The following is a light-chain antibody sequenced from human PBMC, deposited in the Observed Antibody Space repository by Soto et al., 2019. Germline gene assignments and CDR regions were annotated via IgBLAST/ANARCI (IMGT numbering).Light chain of an antibody. Sequence: ERGMMQSPATVSVSPGERGTLSCGASQSVGTYLAWYQQKPGQAPRLLIYGASTRAAGISPRFSGGGSGTEFTLTISSLQSEDFAVYYCQQYNDWPRTFGQGTKVGIK. V-gene: IGKV3-15*01. CDR3: QQYNDWPRT. CDR2: GAS. J-gene: IGKJ1*01. CDR1: QSVGTY.